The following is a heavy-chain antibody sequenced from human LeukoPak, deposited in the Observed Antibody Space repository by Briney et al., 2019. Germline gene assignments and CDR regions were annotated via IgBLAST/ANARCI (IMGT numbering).Heavy chain of an antibody. CDR2: ISSSSSYI. D-gene: IGHD5-24*01. V-gene: IGHV3-21*01. CDR3: AREVGERWLQPYYFDY. J-gene: IGHJ4*02. CDR1: GFTFSSYS. Sequence: GRSLRLSCAASGFTFSSYSMNWVRQAPGKGLEWVSSISSSSSYIYYADSVKGRFTISRDNAKNSLYLQMNSLRAEDTAVYYCAREVGERWLQPYYFDYWGQGTLVTVSS.